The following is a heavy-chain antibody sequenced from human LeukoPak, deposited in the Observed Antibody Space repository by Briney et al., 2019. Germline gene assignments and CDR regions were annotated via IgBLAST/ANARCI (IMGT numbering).Heavy chain of an antibody. CDR2: IYHSGST. J-gene: IGHJ4*02. CDR1: GYSINGGYY. Sequence: SETLSLTCTVSGYSINGGYYWGWIRQPPGKGLEWIGSIYHSGSTYYNPSLKSRVTISVDTSKNQFSLKLSSVTAADTAVYYCARAHDYGDYYFDYWGQGTLVTVSS. V-gene: IGHV4-38-2*02. D-gene: IGHD4-17*01. CDR3: ARAHDYGDYYFDY.